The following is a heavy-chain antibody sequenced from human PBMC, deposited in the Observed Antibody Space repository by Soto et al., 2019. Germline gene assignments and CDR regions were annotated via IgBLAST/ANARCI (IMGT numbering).Heavy chain of an antibody. CDR3: AREGHLREQYNGFDL. CDR1: GDSXISTNHY. V-gene: IGHV4-31*03. J-gene: IGHJ5*02. CDR2: IYYTGGT. Sequence: QVKLQESGPRLVKPSQTLSLICSVSGDSXISTNHYXXRXXHLPGKGLEWIGYIYYTGGTYFNPSLRSRVSMSVDTSANQFSLNLSSVTVADTAFYYCAREGHLREQYNGFDLWGQGTLVTVSS.